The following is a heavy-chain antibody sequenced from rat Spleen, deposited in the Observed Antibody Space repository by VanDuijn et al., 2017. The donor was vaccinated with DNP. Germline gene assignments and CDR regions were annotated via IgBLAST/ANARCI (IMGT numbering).Heavy chain of an antibody. Sequence: EVKLVESGGGLVQPGRSFNLSCAASGFNFNGYWMYWIRQAPGKGLAWVASINADGVTTYYPDSVKGRFTISSDNAESTVYLQMNSLRSEDTATYYCANVGPYGGPDYWGQGVMVTVSS. CDR1: GFNFNGYW. CDR3: ANVGPYGGPDY. CDR2: INADGVTT. D-gene: IGHD1-11*01. J-gene: IGHJ2*01. V-gene: IGHV5-58*01.